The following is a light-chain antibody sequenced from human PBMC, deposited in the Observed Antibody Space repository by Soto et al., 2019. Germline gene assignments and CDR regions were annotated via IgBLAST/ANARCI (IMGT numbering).Light chain of an antibody. CDR2: GAS. CDR3: QHYGGRWT. J-gene: IGKJ1*01. V-gene: IGKV3-20*01. CDR1: QSVSTNY. Sequence: EIVLTQSPGTLSLSPGERATLSYRASQSVSTNYINWYQKKPGRAPRLLIYGASSRATGIPDRFSGSGSGTDFTLTINRLEPEDCAVYYCQHYGGRWTFGQGTKVDIK.